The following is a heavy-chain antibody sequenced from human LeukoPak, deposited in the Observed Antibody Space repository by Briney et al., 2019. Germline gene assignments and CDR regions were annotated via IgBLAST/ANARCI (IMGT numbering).Heavy chain of an antibody. J-gene: IGHJ3*02. CDR2: IWYDGRNK. CDR1: GFTFSIYG. CDR3: ARVNRGDAFDI. V-gene: IGHV3-33*01. Sequence: GGSLRLSCAASGFTFSIYGMHWVRQAPGKGLEWVAVIWYDGRNKFYADSLKGRFTISRDNSKNTLYLQMNSLRAEDTAVYYCARVNRGDAFDIWGQRTLVTVSS. D-gene: IGHD3-16*02.